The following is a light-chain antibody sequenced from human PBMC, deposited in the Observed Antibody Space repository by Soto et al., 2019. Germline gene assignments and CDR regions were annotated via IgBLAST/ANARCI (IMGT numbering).Light chain of an antibody. CDR1: QSVSSF. V-gene: IGKV3-11*01. Sequence: EIVLTQSPATRSLSPGERATLSCRASQSVSSFLAWYQQKPGQAPRLLISDASNRATGIPARFSGSGSGTDFTLTISSLEPEDSAVYYCQQRGNWPGTFGQGTKVDIK. CDR3: QQRGNWPGT. CDR2: DAS. J-gene: IGKJ1*01.